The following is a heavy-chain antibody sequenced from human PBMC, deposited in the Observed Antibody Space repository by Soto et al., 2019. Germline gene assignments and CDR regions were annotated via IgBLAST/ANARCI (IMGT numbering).Heavy chain of an antibody. CDR3: ARDGSGTYYNWFDP. CDR1: GGSISYYY. CDR2: TYNSGST. D-gene: IGHD3-10*01. J-gene: IGHJ5*02. Sequence: PSETLSLTCTVSGGSISYYYWSWIRQPPGKGLEWIGYTYNSGSTNYNPSLKSRVTISVDTSKNQFSLKLSSVTAADTAVYYCARDGSGTYYNWFDPWGQGTLVTVSS. V-gene: IGHV4-59*01.